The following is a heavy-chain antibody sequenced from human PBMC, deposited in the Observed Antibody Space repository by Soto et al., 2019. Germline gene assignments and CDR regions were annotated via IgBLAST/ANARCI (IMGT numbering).Heavy chain of an antibody. CDR2: VYYSGTT. V-gene: IGHV4-59*01. CDR3: ARGYYDILTGYYLDS. J-gene: IGHJ4*02. Sequence: SETLSLTCTVSGGSFTRYYWNWIRQPPGKGLEWIGYVYYSGTTNYNPSLKSRVTISLDSSKNQFSLKLNSVTAADTAVYYCARGYYDILTGYYLDSWGLGTLVTVSS. CDR1: GGSFTRYY. D-gene: IGHD3-9*01.